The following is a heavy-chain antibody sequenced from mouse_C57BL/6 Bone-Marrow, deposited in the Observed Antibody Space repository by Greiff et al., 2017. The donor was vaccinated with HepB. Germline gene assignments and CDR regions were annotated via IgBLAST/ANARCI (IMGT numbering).Heavy chain of an antibody. CDR3: ARDYYGSSYVRYFDY. CDR1: GYAFSSSW. CDR2: ISPGDGDT. V-gene: IGHV1-82*01. Sequence: QVQLQQSGPELVKPGASVKISCKASGYAFSSSWMNWVKQRPGKGLEWIGRISPGDGDTNYNGKFKGKATLTADKSSSTAYMQLSSLTSEDSAVYFCARDYYGSSYVRYFDYWGQGTTLTVSS. D-gene: IGHD1-1*01. J-gene: IGHJ2*01.